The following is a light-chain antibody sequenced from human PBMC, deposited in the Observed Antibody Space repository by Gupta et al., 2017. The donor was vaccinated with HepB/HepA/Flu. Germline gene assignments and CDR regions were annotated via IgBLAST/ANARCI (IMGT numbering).Light chain of an antibody. Sequence: QSALTQPPSASGSPGQSVTISCTGTSSDVGGHNYVSWSQHHPGKAPKLMIYEVSKRPSGVPDRFSGSKSGNTASLTVSVLQAEDEADYYCTSYSGSNTVVFGGGTKLTVL. J-gene: IGLJ2*01. CDR2: EVS. V-gene: IGLV2-8*01. CDR1: SSDVGGHNY. CDR3: TSYSGSNTVV.